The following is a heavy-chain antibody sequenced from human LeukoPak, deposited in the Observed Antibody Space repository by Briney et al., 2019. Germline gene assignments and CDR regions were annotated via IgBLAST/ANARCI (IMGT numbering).Heavy chain of an antibody. CDR3: ARSSGVRDWFDP. V-gene: IGHV1-18*01. CDR2: ISAYSGHT. CDR1: GYTFTSYD. D-gene: IGHD6-6*01. J-gene: IGHJ5*02. Sequence: ASVKVSCKASGYTFTSYDITWLRQAPGQGLEWMGWISAYSGHTNYAQKLQGRVSMTTDTSTSTAYMGLRSLRSDDTAVYYCARSSGVRDWFDPWGQGTLVTVSS.